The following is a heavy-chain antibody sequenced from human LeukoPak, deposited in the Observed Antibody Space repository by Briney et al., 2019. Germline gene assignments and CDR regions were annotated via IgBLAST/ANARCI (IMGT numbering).Heavy chain of an antibody. V-gene: IGHV1-2*02. J-gene: IGHJ4*02. D-gene: IGHD2-2*01. Sequence: ASVKVSCKASGYTFTGYYMHWVRQAPGQGLEWMGWINPNSGGTNYARKFQGRVTMTRDTSISTAYMELGRLRSDDTAVYYCAREVYCSGTSCYYFDYWGQGTLVTVSS. CDR2: INPNSGGT. CDR3: AREVYCSGTSCYYFDY. CDR1: GYTFTGYY.